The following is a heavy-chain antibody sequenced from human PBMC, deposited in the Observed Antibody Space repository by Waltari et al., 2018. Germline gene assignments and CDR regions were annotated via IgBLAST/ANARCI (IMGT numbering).Heavy chain of an antibody. D-gene: IGHD1-26*01. CDR1: GFTVSTKY. Sequence: EVQLEESGGGLIQPGGSLRLSCAASGFTVSTKYTTWVRQAPGKGLAWVSVIQTGGATYYADSVKGRFTMSRDNSKNTLDLQMNSLRAEDTAVYYCARVGTHTLYGMDVWGQGTTVTVSS. V-gene: IGHV3-53*01. CDR2: IQTGGAT. J-gene: IGHJ6*02. CDR3: ARVGTHTLYGMDV.